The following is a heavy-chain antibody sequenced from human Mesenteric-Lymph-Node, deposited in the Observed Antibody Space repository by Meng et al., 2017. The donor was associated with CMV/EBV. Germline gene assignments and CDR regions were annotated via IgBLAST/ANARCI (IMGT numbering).Heavy chain of an antibody. J-gene: IGHJ4*02. CDR2: ISSSTLYM. D-gene: IGHD2-2*01. Sequence: GESLKISCADSGSTFSIYTMNWVRQAPGKGPEWVASISSSTLYMLYADSVKGRFTIYRDNAKNSLYLQMNSLRAEDTAVYYCARGLGYCSSTSCYGVYWGQGTLVTVSS. V-gene: IGHV3-21*01. CDR1: GSTFSIYT. CDR3: ARGLGYCSSTSCYGVY.